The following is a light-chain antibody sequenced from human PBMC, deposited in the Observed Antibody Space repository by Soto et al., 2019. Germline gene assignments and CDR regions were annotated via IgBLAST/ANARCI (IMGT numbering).Light chain of an antibody. CDR3: GSYTSGSTLVV. Sequence: QSALTQPASVSGSPGQSITISCTGTSSDVGGHNHVSWYQQHPGKAPILMIYDVHNRPSGVSNRFSGSKSGNTASLTISGLQAEDEADYYCGSYTSGSTLVVFGGGTKLTVL. CDR2: DVH. J-gene: IGLJ2*01. CDR1: SSDVGGHNH. V-gene: IGLV2-14*01.